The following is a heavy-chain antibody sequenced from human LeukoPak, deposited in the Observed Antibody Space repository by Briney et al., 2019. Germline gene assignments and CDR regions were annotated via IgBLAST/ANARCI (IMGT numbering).Heavy chain of an antibody. J-gene: IGHJ4*02. Sequence: GGSLRLSCAVSGFPFSVYEMNWGRQALGRRLEWGSNICSMGSTIYYAESVKGRFSISRDNATRSLYLQMNSLRVEDTAVYYCALLAVASDFDYWGQGALVTVSS. V-gene: IGHV3-48*03. CDR3: ALLAVASDFDY. CDR1: GFPFSVYE. CDR2: ICSMGSTI. D-gene: IGHD6-19*01.